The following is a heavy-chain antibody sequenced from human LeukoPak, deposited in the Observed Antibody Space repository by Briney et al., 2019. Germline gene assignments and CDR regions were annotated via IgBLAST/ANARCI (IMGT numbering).Heavy chain of an antibody. CDR2: IYSGGST. CDR1: GFTVSSNY. V-gene: IGHV3-53*01. CDR3: ARDSPPDY. J-gene: IGHJ4*02. Sequence: GGSLRLSCAASGFTVSSNYMSWVRQAPGKGLEWVSIIYSGGSTFYADSVKGRFTISRDNSKNTLYLQMNSLRAEDTAVYYCARDSPPDYWGQGTLVTVSS.